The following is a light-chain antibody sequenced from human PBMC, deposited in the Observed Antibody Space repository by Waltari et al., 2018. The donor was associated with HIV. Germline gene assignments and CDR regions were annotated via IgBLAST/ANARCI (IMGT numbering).Light chain of an antibody. CDR3: QQYTHSWT. J-gene: IGKJ1*01. V-gene: IGKV1-5*03. Sequence: DVQMTQSPSTLSASVGDRVTITCRASQNINTFLAWYQQKPGKAPKLLIYSASTLQSGVPSRFSGSASGTQFTLTISSLQPDDFATYYCQQYTHSWTFGQGTKVEIK. CDR1: QNINTF. CDR2: SAS.